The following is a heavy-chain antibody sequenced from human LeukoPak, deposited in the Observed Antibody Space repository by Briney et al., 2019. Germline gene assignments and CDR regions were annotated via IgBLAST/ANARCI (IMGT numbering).Heavy chain of an antibody. Sequence: VASVKVSCKASGYTFTGYYMHWVRQAPGQGLEWMGWINPNSGGTNYAQKFQGRVTMTRDTSISTAYMELSRLTSDDTAVYYCAREEYCSSTSCYGYFDYWGQGTLVTVSS. CDR2: INPNSGGT. V-gene: IGHV1-2*02. D-gene: IGHD2-2*01. J-gene: IGHJ4*02. CDR3: AREEYCSSTSCYGYFDY. CDR1: GYTFTGYY.